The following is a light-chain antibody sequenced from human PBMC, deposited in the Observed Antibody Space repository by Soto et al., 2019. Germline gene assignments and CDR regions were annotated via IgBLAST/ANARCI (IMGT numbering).Light chain of an antibody. J-gene: IGLJ1*01. Sequence: QSALTQPASVSGSPGQSITISCIGTGTDVGGYKYVSWYQQHPVKAPKLIIYDVSERPSGVSNHFSGSKPGNTASLTISGLQAEDEADYYCTSYTSSNTLVFGTGTKVTVL. V-gene: IGLV2-14*03. CDR3: TSYTSSNTLV. CDR1: GTDVGGYKY. CDR2: DVS.